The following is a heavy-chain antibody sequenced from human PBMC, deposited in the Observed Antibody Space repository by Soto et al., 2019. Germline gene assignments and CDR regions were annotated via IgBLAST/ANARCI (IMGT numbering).Heavy chain of an antibody. CDR1: GYTFTSYY. V-gene: IGHV1-46*01. Sequence: GASVKVSCKASGYTFTSYYMHWVRQAPGQGLEWMGIINPSGGSTSYAQKFQGRVTMTRDTSTSTVYMELSSLRSEDTAVYYCARDRDYYDSSGYYYEWFDPWGQGTLVTVSS. D-gene: IGHD3-22*01. CDR3: ARDRDYYDSSGYYYEWFDP. CDR2: INPSGGST. J-gene: IGHJ5*02.